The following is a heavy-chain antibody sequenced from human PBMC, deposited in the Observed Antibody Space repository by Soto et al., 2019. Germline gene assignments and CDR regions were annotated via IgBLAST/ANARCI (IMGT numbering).Heavy chain of an antibody. CDR1: GFTFSSYG. CDR3: AKEGYCSGGSCDYYYYGMDV. D-gene: IGHD2-15*01. CDR2: ISYDGSNK. J-gene: IGHJ6*02. V-gene: IGHV3-30*18. Sequence: ESGGGVVQPGRSLRLSCAASGFTFSSYGMHWVRQAPGKGLEWVAVISYDGSNKYYADSVKGRFTISRDNSKNTLYLQMNSLRAEDMAVYYCAKEGYCSGGSCDYYYYGMDVWGQGTTVTVSS.